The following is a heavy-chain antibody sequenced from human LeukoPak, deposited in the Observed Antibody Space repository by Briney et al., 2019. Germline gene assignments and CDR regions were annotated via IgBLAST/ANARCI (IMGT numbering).Heavy chain of an antibody. CDR1: GGSISSSSYY. V-gene: IGHV4-39*07. J-gene: IGHJ4*02. CDR3: ARDGILTGYLDY. D-gene: IGHD3-9*01. Sequence: SETLSLTCTVSGGSISSSSYYWGWIRQPPGKGLEWIGSIYYSGSTYYNPSLKSRVTISVDTSKNQFSLKLSSVTAADTAVYYCARDGILTGYLDYWGQGTLVTVSS. CDR2: IYYSGST.